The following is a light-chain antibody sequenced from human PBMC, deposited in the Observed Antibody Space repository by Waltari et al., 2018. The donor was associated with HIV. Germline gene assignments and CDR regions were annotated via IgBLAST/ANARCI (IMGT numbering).Light chain of an antibody. CDR1: SRDVGSYRL. V-gene: IGLV2-23*01. J-gene: IGLJ1*01. CDR3: CSFAGGGPYYV. Sequence: QSALTQPASVSGSPGQSITISCSGTSRDVGSYRLVSWYQQHPGQAPKLMIYEGTKRPSGVSSRFSGSKSGNAASLTISGLQAEDDGDYYCCSFAGGGPYYVCGNGTKVTVL. CDR2: EGT.